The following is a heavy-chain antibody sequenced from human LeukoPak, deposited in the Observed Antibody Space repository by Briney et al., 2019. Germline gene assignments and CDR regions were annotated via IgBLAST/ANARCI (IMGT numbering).Heavy chain of an antibody. V-gene: IGHV4-34*01. Sequence: SETLSLTCTVSGGSISSYYWGWIRQPPGKGLEWIGEINHSGSTNYNPSLKSRVTISVDTSKNQFSLKLSSVTAADTAVYYCARLTVNDAFDIWGQGTMVTVSS. J-gene: IGHJ3*02. CDR1: GGSISSYY. CDR3: ARLTVNDAFDI. D-gene: IGHD4-17*01. CDR2: INHSGST.